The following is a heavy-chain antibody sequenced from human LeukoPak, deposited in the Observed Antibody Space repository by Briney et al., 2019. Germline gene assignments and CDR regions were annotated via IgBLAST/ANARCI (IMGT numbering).Heavy chain of an antibody. CDR1: GFTVSSNY. J-gene: IGHJ4*02. CDR2: IYSGGST. CDR3: ARARAYYDSSGYFAY. Sequence: GGSLRLSCAASGFTVSSNYMSWVRQAPGKGLEWVSVIYSGGSTYYADSVKGRFTISRDNSKNTLYLQMNSLRAEDTAVYYCARARAYYDSSGYFAYWGQGTLVTVSS. D-gene: IGHD3-22*01. V-gene: IGHV3-66*01.